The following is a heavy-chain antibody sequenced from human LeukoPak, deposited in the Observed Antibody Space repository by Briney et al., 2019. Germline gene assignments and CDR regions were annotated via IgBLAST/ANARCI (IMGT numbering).Heavy chain of an antibody. D-gene: IGHD2-8*01. CDR1: GGSFNDYY. J-gene: IGHJ6*03. CDR2: ILYSGST. CDR3: ARGGRYCTTSACRMSSDAHRLAEKEKPTGSEFNYYYMDV. Sequence: SETLSLTCAVYGGSFNDYYWSWIRKPPGKGLEWIGDILYSGSTNSNPSLKSRINISVDASQKQFSLNMRSGSAADTAVYYCARGGRYCTTSACRMSSDAHRLAEKEKPTGSEFNYYYMDVWGKGTSVTVSS. V-gene: IGHV4-34*01.